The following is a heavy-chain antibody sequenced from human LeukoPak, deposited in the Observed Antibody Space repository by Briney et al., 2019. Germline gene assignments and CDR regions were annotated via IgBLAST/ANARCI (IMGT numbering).Heavy chain of an antibody. CDR3: ARLGTTRNTLIVQI. CDR1: GGSMRPSTYF. Sequence: SETLSLTCSVSGGSMRPSTYFWAWLRQPPGQGLEWIGNIYDSGSIYYNPFLKSRVTISIDTSKNQFSLKVTSMTAADTAKYYCARLGTTRNTLIVQIWGQGTMVTVSS. V-gene: IGHV4-39*01. D-gene: IGHD3-9*01. CDR2: IYDSGSI. J-gene: IGHJ3*02.